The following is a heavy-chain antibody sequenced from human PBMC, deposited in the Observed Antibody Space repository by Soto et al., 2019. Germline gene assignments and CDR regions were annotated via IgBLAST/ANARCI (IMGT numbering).Heavy chain of an antibody. CDR1: GYTFTGYY. D-gene: IGHD2-2*01. CDR2: INPNSGGT. V-gene: IGHV1-2*04. J-gene: IGHJ6*02. Sequence: ASVKVSCKASGYTFTGYYMHWVRQAPGQGLEWMGWINPNSGGTNYAQKFQGWVTMTRDTSISTAYMELSRLRSDDTAVYYCARDEGPYCSSTSCYALYGMDVWGQGTTVTVSS. CDR3: ARDEGPYCSSTSCYALYGMDV.